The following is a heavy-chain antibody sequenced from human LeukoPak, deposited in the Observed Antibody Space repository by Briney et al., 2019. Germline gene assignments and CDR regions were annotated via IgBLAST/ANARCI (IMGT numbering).Heavy chain of an antibody. Sequence: GGSLRLSCAASGFTFSNYAISWVRQAPGKGLEWVPAISKRGRTNYADSVKGRSTISRDNSKNTLHLQMSSLRAEDTAVYYCAKESPYAVGGTGRIYYFDYWGQGALVTVSS. CDR2: ISKRGRT. D-gene: IGHD1-26*01. J-gene: IGHJ4*02. CDR3: AKESPYAVGGTGRIYYFDY. CDR1: GFTFSNYA. V-gene: IGHV3-23*01.